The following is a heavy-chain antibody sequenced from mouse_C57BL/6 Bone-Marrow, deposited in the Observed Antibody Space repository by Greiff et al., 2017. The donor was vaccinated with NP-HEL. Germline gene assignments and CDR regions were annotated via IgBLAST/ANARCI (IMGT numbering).Heavy chain of an antibody. J-gene: IGHJ2*01. D-gene: IGHD1-1*01. Sequence: EVMLVESGGDLVKPGGSLKLSCAASGFTFSSYGMSWVRQTPDKRLEWVATISSGGSYTYYPDSVKGRFTISRDNAKNTLYLQMSSLKSEDTAMYYCARQRSGYFDYWGQGTTRTVSS. CDR2: ISSGGSYT. CDR1: GFTFSSYG. V-gene: IGHV5-6*01. CDR3: ARQRSGYFDY.